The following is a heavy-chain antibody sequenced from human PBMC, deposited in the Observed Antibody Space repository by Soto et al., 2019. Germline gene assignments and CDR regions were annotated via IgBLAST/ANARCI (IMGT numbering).Heavy chain of an antibody. J-gene: IGHJ6*02. D-gene: IGHD3-3*01. V-gene: IGHV1-69*06. Sequence: VASVKVSCKASGGTFSSYAISWVRQAPGQGLEWMGGIIPIFGTANYAQKFQGRVTITADKSTSTAYMELSSLRSEDTAVYYCARDHRITIFGVAIPSYGMDVWGQGXTVTVSS. CDR1: GGTFSSYA. CDR3: ARDHRITIFGVAIPSYGMDV. CDR2: IIPIFGTA.